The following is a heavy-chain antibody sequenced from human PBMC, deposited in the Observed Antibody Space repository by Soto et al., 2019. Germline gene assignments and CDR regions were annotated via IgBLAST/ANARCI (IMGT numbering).Heavy chain of an antibody. CDR3: ARSYYGDYEYYFDY. D-gene: IGHD4-17*01. CDR1: GYTFTSYW. CDR2: IYSGDSDP. V-gene: IGHV5-51*01. J-gene: IGHJ4*02. Sequence: PGESLKISCKGSGYTFTSYWIGWVRQMPGKGLEWMGIIYSGDSDPRYSPSFQGQVTISVDMSTTAYLQWSSLKASDTAIYYCARSYYGDYEYYFDYWGQGTLVTVSS.